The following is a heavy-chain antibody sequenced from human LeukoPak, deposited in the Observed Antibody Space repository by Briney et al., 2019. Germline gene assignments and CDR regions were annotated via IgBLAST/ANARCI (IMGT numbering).Heavy chain of an antibody. CDR2: IYPGDSDT. CDR3: ARLSVAWIQLWLSPMDV. CDR1: GYSFTSYW. J-gene: IGHJ6*02. Sequence: GESLKISCKGSGYSFTSYWIGWVRQMPGKGLEWMGIIYPGDSDTRYSPSFQGQVTISADKSISTAYLQWSSLKASDTAMYYCARLSVAWIQLWLSPMDVWGQGTTVTVSS. D-gene: IGHD5-18*01. V-gene: IGHV5-51*01.